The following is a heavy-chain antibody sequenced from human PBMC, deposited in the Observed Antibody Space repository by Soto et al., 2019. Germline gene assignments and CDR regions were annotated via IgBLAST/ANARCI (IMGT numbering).Heavy chain of an antibody. V-gene: IGHV3-66*01. Sequence: PGGSLRLSCAASGSTVSSNYMSWVRQAPGKGLEWVSVIYSGGSTYYADSVKGRFTISRDNSKNTLYLQMNSLRAEDTAVYYCARVVDTAMPMKYYYYYYMDVWGKGTTVTVSS. CDR2: IYSGGST. D-gene: IGHD5-18*01. CDR3: ARVVDTAMPMKYYYYYYMDV. J-gene: IGHJ6*03. CDR1: GSTVSSNY.